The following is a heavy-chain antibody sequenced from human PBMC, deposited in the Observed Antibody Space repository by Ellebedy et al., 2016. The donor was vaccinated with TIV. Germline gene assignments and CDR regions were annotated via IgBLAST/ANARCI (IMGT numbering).Heavy chain of an antibody. CDR1: GGSISSSNW. J-gene: IGHJ6*02. D-gene: IGHD5-18*01. V-gene: IGHV4-4*02. CDR3: ARHALRGDIQRLDV. Sequence: SETLSLTXAVSGGSISSSNWWSWVRQPPGKGLEWIGEIYHSGSTNYNPSLKSRVTISVDKSKNQFSLKLSSVTAADTAVYYCARHALRGDIQRLDVWGQGTTVTVSS. CDR2: IYHSGST.